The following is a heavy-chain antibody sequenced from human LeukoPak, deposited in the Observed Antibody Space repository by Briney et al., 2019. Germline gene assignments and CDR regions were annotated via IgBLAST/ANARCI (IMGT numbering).Heavy chain of an antibody. CDR3: AGSDFDYGGNGPVDY. D-gene: IGHD4-23*01. CDR1: GGSISSYY. Sequence: SETLSLTCAVSGGSISSYYWIWIRQPAGKGLEWIGRIYTSGSTNYNPSLKSRVTMSVDTSKNQFSLKLSSVTAADTAVYYCAGSDFDYGGNGPVDYWGQGTLVTVSS. CDR2: IYTSGST. J-gene: IGHJ4*02. V-gene: IGHV4-4*07.